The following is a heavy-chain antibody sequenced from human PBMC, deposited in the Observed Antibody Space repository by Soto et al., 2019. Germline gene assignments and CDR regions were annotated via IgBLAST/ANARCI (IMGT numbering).Heavy chain of an antibody. Sequence: QVQLVESGGGVVQPGRSLRLSCAASGFTFSTYGMHWVRQAPGKGLEWVAVISYEGNNQYYADSVKGRFTISRDNSKNTLDLQMNSLRDEDTAVYYCVQGLMSWERPPSWGQGTLVIVSS. CDR3: VQGLMSWERPPS. CDR2: ISYEGNNQ. J-gene: IGHJ5*02. CDR1: GFTFSTYG. D-gene: IGHD1-26*01. V-gene: IGHV3-30*03.